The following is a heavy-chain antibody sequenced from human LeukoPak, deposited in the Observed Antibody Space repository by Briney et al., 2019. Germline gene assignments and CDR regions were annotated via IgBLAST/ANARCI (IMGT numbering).Heavy chain of an antibody. J-gene: IGHJ4*02. D-gene: IGHD6-6*01. CDR3: AVYSSSSGYYFDY. Sequence: SETLSLTCAVYGGSFSGYYWSWIRQPPGKGLEWIEEINHSGSTNYNPSLKSRVTISVDTSKNQFSLKLSSVTAADTAVYYCAVYSSSSGYYFDYWGQGTLVTVSS. V-gene: IGHV4-34*01. CDR2: INHSGST. CDR1: GGSFSGYY.